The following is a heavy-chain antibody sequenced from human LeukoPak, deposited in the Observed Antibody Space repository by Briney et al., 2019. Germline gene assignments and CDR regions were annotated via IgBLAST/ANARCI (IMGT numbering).Heavy chain of an antibody. CDR2: IGGSGAGT. V-gene: IGHV3-23*01. D-gene: IGHD3-10*01. J-gene: IGHJ4*02. CDR1: GFTFNTYA. CDR3: AKNGGDTYGTGHFDY. Sequence: GGSLRPSCAASGFTFNTYAMTWVRQAPGKGLEWVSAIGGSGAGTYYADSVKGRFTISRDNSKNTLYLQMNSLRAEDTAVYYCAKNGGDTYGTGHFDYWGQGTLVTVSS.